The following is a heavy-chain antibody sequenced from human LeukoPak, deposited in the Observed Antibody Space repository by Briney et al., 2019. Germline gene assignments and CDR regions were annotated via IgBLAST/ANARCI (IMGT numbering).Heavy chain of an antibody. CDR3: ARDPRRLTPDCTSTSCYENYFDP. CDR2: IYHSGSA. J-gene: IGHJ5*02. D-gene: IGHD2-2*01. CDR1: GYSISSGYL. V-gene: IGHV4-38-2*02. Sequence: SETLSLTCVVSGYSISSGYLWAWIRQSPGKGLEWIGSIYHSGSAHYNPFFKSRVTISLETSKNQFSLKLFSVTAADAAVYYCARDPRRLTPDCTSTSCYENYFDPWGQGTLVTVSS.